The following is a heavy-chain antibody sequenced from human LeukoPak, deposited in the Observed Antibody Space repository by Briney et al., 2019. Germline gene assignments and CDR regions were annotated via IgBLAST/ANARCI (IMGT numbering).Heavy chain of an antibody. D-gene: IGHD7-27*01. CDR3: ARDATGAYYWYFDL. J-gene: IGHJ2*01. V-gene: IGHV3-48*02. CDR2: ISASTTTI. Sequence: GGSLTLSCAASGFTFSSYTMNWGRQAPGKGLEWLSYISASTTTIYYADSVKGRFTISRDNAKNSLYLQMSSLRDEDTAVYFCARDATGAYYWYFDLWGRGTLVTVSS. CDR1: GFTFSSYT.